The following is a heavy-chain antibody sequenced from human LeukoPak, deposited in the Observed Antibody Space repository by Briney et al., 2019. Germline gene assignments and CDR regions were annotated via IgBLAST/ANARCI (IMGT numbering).Heavy chain of an antibody. V-gene: IGHV3-7*02. J-gene: IGHJ4*02. D-gene: IGHD4-11*01. CDR2: INQDKTAL. Sequence: GGSLRLSCEASGFTFNSHWMSWVRQAPGEGLEWVASINQDKTALRYVDSVRGRFTISRGNARSLLYLEMSSLRAEDTAVYFCARLKDYKTVYDYWGPGTLVTVSS. CDR1: GFTFNSHW. CDR3: ARLKDYKTVYDY.